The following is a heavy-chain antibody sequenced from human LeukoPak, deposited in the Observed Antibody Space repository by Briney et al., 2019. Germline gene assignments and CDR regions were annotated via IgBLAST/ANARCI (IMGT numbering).Heavy chain of an antibody. CDR2: IKQDGSEK. J-gene: IGHJ6*03. CDR3: ARGKGATLFYYYYYMDV. V-gene: IGHV3-7*01. Sequence: GSLRLSCAASGFTFSSYWMSWVRQAPGKGLEWVANIKQDGSEKYYVDSVKGRFTISRDNAKNSLYLQMNSLRAEDTAVYYCARGKGATLFYYYYYMDVWGKGTTVTVSS. D-gene: IGHD1-26*01. CDR1: GFTFSSYW.